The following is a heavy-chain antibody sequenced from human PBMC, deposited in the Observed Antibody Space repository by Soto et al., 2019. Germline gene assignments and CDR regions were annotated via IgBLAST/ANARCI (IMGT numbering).Heavy chain of an antibody. V-gene: IGHV6-1*01. CDR2: TYYRSKWST. J-gene: IGHJ5*01. Sequence: QTLSLTCAISGDSVSSKSAAWNWIRQSPSRGLEWLGRTYYRSKWSTDYAVSVKSRITINPDTSKNQFSLQLNSVTPEDTAAYYCTRALSGSYDSWGQGTLVTVSS. D-gene: IGHD1-26*01. CDR1: GDSVSSKSAA. CDR3: TRALSGSYDS.